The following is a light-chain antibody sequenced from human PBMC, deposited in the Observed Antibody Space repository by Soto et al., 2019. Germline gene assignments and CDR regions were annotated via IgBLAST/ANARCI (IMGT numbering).Light chain of an antibody. CDR1: SSNIGSNY. J-gene: IGLJ1*01. CDR3: AAWDDSLGGQV. CDR2: SND. V-gene: IGLV1-47*02. Sequence: VLTXPPSASGTPGQRVTISCSGSSSNIGSNYVYWYHQLPGMAPKLLVYSNDQRPSGVPDRFSGSKSGTSASLAISWLRSEDEADYYCAAWDDSLGGQVFGTGTKVTVL.